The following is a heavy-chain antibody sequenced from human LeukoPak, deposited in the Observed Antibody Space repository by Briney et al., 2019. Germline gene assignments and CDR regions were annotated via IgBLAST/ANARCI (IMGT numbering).Heavy chain of an antibody. D-gene: IGHD3-3*02. J-gene: IGHJ6*03. Sequence: SVKVSCKASGGTFSSYAISWVRQAPGQGLEWMGGIIPIFGTANYAQKFQGRVTITADESTSTAFMDLSSLRSEDTAVYYCARGKLGYYYYHMDAWGKGTTVTVSS. CDR3: ARGKLGYYYYHMDA. V-gene: IGHV1-69*13. CDR1: GGTFSSYA. CDR2: IIPIFGTA.